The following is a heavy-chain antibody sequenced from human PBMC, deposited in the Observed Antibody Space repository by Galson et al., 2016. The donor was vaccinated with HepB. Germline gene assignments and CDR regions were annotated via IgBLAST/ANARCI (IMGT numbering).Heavy chain of an antibody. CDR3: VKAGQWLVLGHYYEMDV. Sequence: SLRLSCAASGFTFSNSAMHWVRRAPGKGLEHVSAISSNGRNTYYADSAKGRFTISRDNSRKTLYLQMSSLGAEDTAVYYCVKAGQWLVLGHYYEMDVWGPGTTVTVSS. D-gene: IGHD6-19*01. V-gene: IGHV3-64D*06. CDR2: ISSNGRNT. CDR1: GFTFSNSA. J-gene: IGHJ6*02.